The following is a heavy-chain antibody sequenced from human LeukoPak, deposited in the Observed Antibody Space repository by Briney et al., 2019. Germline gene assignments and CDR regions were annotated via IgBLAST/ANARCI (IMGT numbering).Heavy chain of an antibody. CDR2: ISYSGST. J-gene: IGHJ5*02. Sequence: SETLSLTSIVSGVSLSTYYWNWSREPPRKGLWRRGDISYSGSTNYHPSLKSRVTISVDTSKDQFSLNLTSVTAADTAVYYCARAGYYYDSMGETWGQGILVTVSS. CDR1: GVSLSTYY. CDR3: ARAGYYYDSMGET. D-gene: IGHD3-22*01. V-gene: IGHV4-59*01.